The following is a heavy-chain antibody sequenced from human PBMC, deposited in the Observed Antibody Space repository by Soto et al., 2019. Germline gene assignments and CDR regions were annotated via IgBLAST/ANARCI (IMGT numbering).Heavy chain of an antibody. D-gene: IGHD2-2*01. V-gene: IGHV4-39*01. Sequence: QLQLQESGPGLVKPSETLSLTCTVSGGSISSSSYYWGWIRQPPGKGLEWIGSIYYSGSTYYNPSLKSRVTISVDTSKNQFSLKLSSVTAADTAVYYCARQGQRPPLHYYYYGMDVWGQGTTVTVSS. CDR3: ARQGQRPPLHYYYYGMDV. CDR1: GGSISSSSYY. CDR2: IYYSGST. J-gene: IGHJ6*02.